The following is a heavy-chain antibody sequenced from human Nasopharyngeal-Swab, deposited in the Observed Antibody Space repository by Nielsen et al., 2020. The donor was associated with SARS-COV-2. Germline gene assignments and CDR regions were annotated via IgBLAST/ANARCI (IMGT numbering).Heavy chain of an antibody. D-gene: IGHD5-12*01. CDR3: AKDRDSGDDSEEYYHYYGMDV. V-gene: IGHV3-23*01. CDR2: ISGDSDST. J-gene: IGHJ6*02. Sequence: GGSLRLSCAVSGFTFSNFAMSWVRQAPGKGLEWVSVISGDSDSTYYTDSVRGRFTISRDNSKNTLNLQMNNLRAEDTAIYYCAKDRDSGDDSEEYYHYYGMDVWGQGAPVTVSS. CDR1: GFTFSNFA.